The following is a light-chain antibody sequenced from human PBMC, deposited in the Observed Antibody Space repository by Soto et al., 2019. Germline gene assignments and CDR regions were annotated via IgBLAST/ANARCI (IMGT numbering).Light chain of an antibody. Sequence: QSVLTQPPSASGTPGQRVTISCSGSSSNIGTHSVNWYQQIPGTAPKLLIYTNNQRPSGVPDRFSGSNSGTSASLAISGLQAEDEATYYCAAWGDSLTGRHVVFGGGTKLTVL. CDR3: AAWGDSLTGRHVV. V-gene: IGLV1-44*01. J-gene: IGLJ2*01. CDR1: SSNIGTHS. CDR2: TNN.